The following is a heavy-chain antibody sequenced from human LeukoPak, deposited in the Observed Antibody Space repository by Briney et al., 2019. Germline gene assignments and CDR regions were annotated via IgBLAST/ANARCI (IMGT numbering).Heavy chain of an antibody. Sequence: PGGSLRPSCAASGFTFSSYWMHWVRQAPGKGLVWVSRINSDGSSTSYADSVKGRFTISRDNAKNTLYLQMNSLRAEDTAVYYCARAQLNLLVDFGMDVWGQGTTVTVSS. CDR3: ARAQLNLLVDFGMDV. D-gene: IGHD1-1*01. J-gene: IGHJ6*02. CDR2: INSDGSST. CDR1: GFTFSSYW. V-gene: IGHV3-74*01.